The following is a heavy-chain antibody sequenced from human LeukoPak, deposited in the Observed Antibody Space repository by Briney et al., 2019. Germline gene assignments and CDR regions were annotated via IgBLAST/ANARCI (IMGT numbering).Heavy chain of an antibody. J-gene: IGHJ4*02. CDR3: ARDLRKVEATKDY. CDR2: ISSSSSYI. D-gene: IGHD1-1*01. V-gene: IGHV3-21*01. CDR1: GFTFSSYS. Sequence: GGSLRLSCAASGFTFSSYSMNWVRQAPGKGLEWVSSISSSSSYIYYADSVKGRFTISRDNAKNSLYLQLNSLRAEDTAVYYCARDLRKVEATKDYWGQGTLVTVSS.